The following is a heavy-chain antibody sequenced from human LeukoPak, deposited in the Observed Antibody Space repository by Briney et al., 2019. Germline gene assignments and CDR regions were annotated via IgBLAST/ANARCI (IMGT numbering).Heavy chain of an antibody. D-gene: IGHD3-22*01. CDR3: ARPYDSSGYYFDY. CDR1: GYTNTGYY. V-gene: IGHV1-2*02. CDR2: INPHTGGT. Sequence: ASVKVSCKASGYTNTGYYIHWVRQAPGQGLEWMGWINPHTGGTNYAQKFQGRVTMTRDASVNTAYMELSRLRSDDAAVYYCARPYDSSGYYFDYWGQGTLVTVSS. J-gene: IGHJ4*02.